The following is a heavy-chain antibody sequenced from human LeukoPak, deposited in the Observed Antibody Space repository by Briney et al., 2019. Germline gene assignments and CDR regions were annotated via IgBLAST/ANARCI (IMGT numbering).Heavy chain of an antibody. CDR1: EFSVGSNY. Sequence: PGGSLRLSCAASEFSVGSNYMTWVRQAPGKGLEWVSLIYSGGSTYYADSVKGRFTISRDNAKNSLYLQMNSLRAEDTAVYYCARGATTFYYMDVWGKGTTVTISS. CDR2: IYSGGST. J-gene: IGHJ6*03. V-gene: IGHV3-66*01. D-gene: IGHD1-1*01. CDR3: ARGATTFYYMDV.